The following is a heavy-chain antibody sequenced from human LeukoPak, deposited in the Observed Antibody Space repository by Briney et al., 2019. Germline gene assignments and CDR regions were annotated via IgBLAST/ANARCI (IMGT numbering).Heavy chain of an antibody. D-gene: IGHD5-12*01. CDR2: IKQDGSEK. J-gene: IGHJ3*02. CDR1: GFTFSSYW. CDR3: ARGGYSGYDSRGAFDI. Sequence: GGSLRLSCAASGFTFSSYWMSWVRQAPGKGLEWVANIKQDGSEKYYVDSVKGRFTISRDNAKNSLYLQMNSLRAEDTAVYYCARGGYSGYDSRGAFDIWGQGTMVTVSS. V-gene: IGHV3-7*01.